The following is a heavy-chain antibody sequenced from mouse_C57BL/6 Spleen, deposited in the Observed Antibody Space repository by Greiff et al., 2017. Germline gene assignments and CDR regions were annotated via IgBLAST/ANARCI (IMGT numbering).Heavy chain of an antibody. V-gene: IGHV5-4*01. Sequence: EVMLVESGGGLVKPGGSLKLSCAASGFTFSSYAMSWVRQTPEKRLERVATVSDGGSYTYYPDNVKGRFTISRDNAKNNLYLQMSHLKSEDTAMYYCARDGSPTVPYFDYWGQGTTLTVSS. CDR2: VSDGGSYT. CDR1: GFTFSSYA. CDR3: ARDGSPTVPYFDY. D-gene: IGHD1-1*01. J-gene: IGHJ2*01.